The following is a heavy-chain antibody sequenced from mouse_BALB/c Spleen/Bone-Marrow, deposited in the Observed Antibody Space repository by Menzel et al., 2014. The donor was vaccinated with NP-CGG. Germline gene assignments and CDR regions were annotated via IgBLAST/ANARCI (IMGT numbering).Heavy chain of an antibody. D-gene: IGHD1-3*01. CDR2: IWSDGST. CDR3: ARRGDNRAMDY. Sequence: VKLVESGPGLVSPSQRLSITCTVTGFSLTSYGVHWVRQPPGKGLEWLVVIWSDGSTSYNSALKSRLSISKDNSKSQVFLKMNSLQTDDTAMYYCARRGDNRAMDYWGQGTSVTVSS. CDR1: GFSLTSYG. J-gene: IGHJ4*01. V-gene: IGHV2-6*02.